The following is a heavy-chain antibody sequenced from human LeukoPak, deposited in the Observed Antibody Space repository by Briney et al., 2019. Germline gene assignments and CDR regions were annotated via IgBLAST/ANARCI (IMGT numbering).Heavy chain of an antibody. CDR3: AKDSRYCSGGSCYPTNFDY. D-gene: IGHD2-15*01. CDR1: GFTFDDYA. J-gene: IGHJ4*02. V-gene: IGHV3-9*01. CDR2: ISWNSGSI. Sequence: GGSLRLSFAASGFTFDDYAMHWVPQAPGKGLEWVSGISWNSGSIAYADSVKGRFTISRDNAKNSLYLQMNSLRAEDTAVYYCAKDSRYCSGGSCYPTNFDYWGQGTLVTVSS.